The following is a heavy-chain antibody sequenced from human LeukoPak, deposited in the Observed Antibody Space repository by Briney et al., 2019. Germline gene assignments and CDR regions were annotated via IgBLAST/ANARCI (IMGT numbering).Heavy chain of an antibody. Sequence: ASVKVSCKYSGYTFSAYSMHSVRQAPGQGLEWMGWINPNSGGTDCAQRFQGRVTMTRDTSITMLYMEMSSLTPDDTAVYYCAREGYCSDSKGYTFDSWGQGTLVTVSS. D-gene: IGHD2-15*01. CDR2: INPNSGGT. CDR1: GYTFSAYS. J-gene: IGHJ4*02. V-gene: IGHV1-2*02. CDR3: AREGYCSDSKGYTFDS.